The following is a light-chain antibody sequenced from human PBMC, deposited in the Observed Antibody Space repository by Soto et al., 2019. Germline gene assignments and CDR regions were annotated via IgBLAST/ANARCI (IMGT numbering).Light chain of an antibody. CDR2: DAS. Sequence: DIQMTQSPSSMSASGGDRVTITCQASQDISNYLNWYQQKPGKAPKLLIYDASNLETVVPSRFSGSGSGTDFTFTISSLQLEDIATYYCQQYDNLTYTFGQGTKLEIK. V-gene: IGKV1-33*01. CDR3: QQYDNLTYT. J-gene: IGKJ2*01. CDR1: QDISNY.